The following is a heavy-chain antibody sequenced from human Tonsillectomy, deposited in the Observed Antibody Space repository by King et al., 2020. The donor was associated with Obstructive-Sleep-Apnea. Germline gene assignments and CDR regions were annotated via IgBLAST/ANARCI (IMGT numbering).Heavy chain of an antibody. CDR1: GYTFSIFG. CDR3: ARDVAVKGATFNGDSAY. CDR2: IRAYNCDT. D-gene: IGHD2-8*01. J-gene: IGHJ4*02. Sequence: VQLVQSGAEVKKPGASVKVSCKASGYTFSIFGISWVRQAPGQGLEWMGGIRAYNCDTDYAQNFLGRITMTTDTSTSTAYMELRSLTSDDTAVYYCARDVAVKGATFNGDSAYWGQGTLVTVSS. V-gene: IGHV1-18*04.